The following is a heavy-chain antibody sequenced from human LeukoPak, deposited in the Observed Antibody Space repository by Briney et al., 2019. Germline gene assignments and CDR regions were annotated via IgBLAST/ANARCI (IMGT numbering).Heavy chain of an antibody. J-gene: IGHJ4*02. CDR2: IHYTGNT. CDR1: GDPNPSYH. Sequence: ADTLALTCTVSGDPNPSYHWSWTRQPRGRGPEWMGVIHYTGNTNYSPSLRSPVTISVDTSTNQFSLKLITVTAADTAVYYCARDTGRDGGFDYWGQGTLVTVSS. V-gene: IGHV4-59*13. D-gene: IGHD1-1*01. CDR3: ARDTGRDGGFDY.